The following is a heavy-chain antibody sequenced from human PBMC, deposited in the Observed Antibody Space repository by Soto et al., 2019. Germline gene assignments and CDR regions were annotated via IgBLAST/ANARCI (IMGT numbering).Heavy chain of an antibody. J-gene: IGHJ3*02. D-gene: IGHD3-10*01. Sequence: QVQLEQSGAEVKKPGSSVKVSCKASGGTLSDHGVAWLRQAPGQGLEWMGGTIPVFNTAKYAQKFQGRVTVTADKFTNIAYMELSSLRSEDTAFYFCARGVYGSGNYYTGPSAFDMWGQGTVVIVSS. CDR1: GGTLSDHG. CDR2: TIPVFNTA. V-gene: IGHV1-69*06. CDR3: ARGVYGSGNYYTGPSAFDM.